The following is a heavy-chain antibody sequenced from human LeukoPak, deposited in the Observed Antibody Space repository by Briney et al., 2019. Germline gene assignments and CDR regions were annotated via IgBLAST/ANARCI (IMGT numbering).Heavy chain of an antibody. CDR2: ISAYNGNT. CDR1: GYTFTSYG. D-gene: IGHD1-7*01. Sequence: ASVKVSCKASGYTFTSYGISWVRQAPGQGLEWMGWISAYNGNTNYAQKPQGRVTMTTDTSTSTVYMELRSLRSDDTAVYYCARLYNWNYHAFDIWGQGTMVTVSS. V-gene: IGHV1-18*01. J-gene: IGHJ3*02. CDR3: ARLYNWNYHAFDI.